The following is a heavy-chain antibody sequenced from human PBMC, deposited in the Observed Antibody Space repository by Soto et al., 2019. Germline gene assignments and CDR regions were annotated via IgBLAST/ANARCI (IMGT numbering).Heavy chain of an antibody. CDR1: GYTFTSYG. D-gene: IGHD6-6*01. Sequence: ASVTVSCKASGYTFTSYGISWVRQAPGQGLEWMGWISAYNGNTNYAQKLQGRATMTPSTSTSTAYMELRSLRSDDTAVYYCARVGFKLDAHSWFDPWGQGTLVTVSS. V-gene: IGHV1-18*01. J-gene: IGHJ5*02. CDR3: ARVGFKLDAHSWFDP. CDR2: ISAYNGNT.